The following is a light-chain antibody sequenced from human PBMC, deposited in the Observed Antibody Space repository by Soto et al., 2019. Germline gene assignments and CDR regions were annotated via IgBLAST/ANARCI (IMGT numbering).Light chain of an antibody. CDR2: GAS. V-gene: IGKV3-20*01. CDR1: QRVSSGY. CDR3: QQYGSSPPSST. Sequence: EIVMTQSPSTRRVSPGDRSPLSCTASQRVSSGYLAWYQQKLGQAPRLLIYGASNRATDIPDRFSGRGSGTDFTLTISRLEPEDFAVYYCQQYGSSPPSSTFGQGTRLEIK. J-gene: IGKJ5*01.